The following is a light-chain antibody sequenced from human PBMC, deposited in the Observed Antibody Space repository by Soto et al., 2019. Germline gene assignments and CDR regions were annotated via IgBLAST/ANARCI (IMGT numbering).Light chain of an antibody. J-gene: IGKJ1*01. CDR1: HSLMHSNGYNY. CDR3: MQALQTHRT. Sequence: EIVLTQSPLSLPVTPGEPASISCRSSHSLMHSNGYNYLDWYLQKPGQSPQLLIYLGSNRASGVPDRFSGSGSGTDFTLKISRVKAEDVGVYYCMQALQTHRTFGQGTKVDIK. CDR2: LGS. V-gene: IGKV2-28*01.